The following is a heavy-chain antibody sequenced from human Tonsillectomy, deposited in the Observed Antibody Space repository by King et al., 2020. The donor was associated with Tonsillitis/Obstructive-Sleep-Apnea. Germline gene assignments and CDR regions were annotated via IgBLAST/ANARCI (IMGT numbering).Heavy chain of an antibody. J-gene: IGHJ4*02. V-gene: IGHV5-10-1*01. CDR3: ARLVEYRYVIIDY. Sequence: ISWVRQMPGKGLEWMGRIDPSDSYTNYSPSFQGHVTISADKSISTAYLQWSSLKDSDTAMYYCARLVEYRYVIIDYWGQGTLVTVSS. D-gene: IGHD5-18*01. CDR2: IDPSDSYT.